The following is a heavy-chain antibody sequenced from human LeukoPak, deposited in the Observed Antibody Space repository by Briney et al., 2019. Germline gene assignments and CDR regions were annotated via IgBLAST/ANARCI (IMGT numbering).Heavy chain of an antibody. D-gene: IGHD5-18*01. CDR3: ARGSSYGLGGYMDV. V-gene: IGHV4-59*01. CDR1: GGSISSYY. J-gene: IGHJ6*03. CDR2: IYYSGST. Sequence: SETLSLTCTVSGGSISSYYWSWIRQPPGKGLEWIGYIYYSGSTNYNPSLKSRVTISVDTSKNQFSLKLSSVTAADTAVYYCARGSSYGLGGYMDVWGKGTTVTISS.